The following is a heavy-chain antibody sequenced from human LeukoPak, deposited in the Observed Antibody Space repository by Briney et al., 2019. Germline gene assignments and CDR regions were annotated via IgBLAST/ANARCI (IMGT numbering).Heavy chain of an antibody. CDR1: GFTFSSYS. D-gene: IGHD3-3*01. Sequence: NPGGSLRLSXAASGFTFSSYSMNWVCQAPGKGLEWVSSISSSSSYIYYADSVKGRFTISRDNAKNSLYLQMNSLRAEDTAVYYCARDLSITIIPIDYWGQGTLVTVSS. V-gene: IGHV3-21*01. J-gene: IGHJ4*02. CDR3: ARDLSITIIPIDY. CDR2: ISSSSSYI.